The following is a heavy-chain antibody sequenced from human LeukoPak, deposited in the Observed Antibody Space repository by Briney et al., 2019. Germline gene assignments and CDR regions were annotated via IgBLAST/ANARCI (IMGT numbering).Heavy chain of an antibody. D-gene: IGHD3-10*01. J-gene: IGHJ3*02. CDR2: IIPIFGTA. V-gene: IGHV1-69*05. CDR1: GGTFSSYA. CDR3: ATLSPSYGSGSLADAFDI. Sequence: ASVKVSCKASGGTFSSYAISWLRQAPGQGLEWMGRIIPIFGTANYAQKFQGRVTITTDESTSTAYMELSSLRSEDTAVYYCATLSPSYGSGSLADAFDIWGQGTMVTVSS.